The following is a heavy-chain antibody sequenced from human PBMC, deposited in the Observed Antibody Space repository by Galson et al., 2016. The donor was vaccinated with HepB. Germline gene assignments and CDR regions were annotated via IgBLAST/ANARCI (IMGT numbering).Heavy chain of an antibody. J-gene: IGHJ4*02. CDR3: ARPSVGYGDHGFDH. CDR2: ISSRGMT. V-gene: IGHV4-39*01. D-gene: IGHD4-17*01. CDR1: GASISDFNHY. Sequence: SETLSLTCTVSGASISDFNHYWGWIRQPPGKGLEWVGSISSRGMTSYNPSLKSRVTISVDTSNNQISLKVNSVAAADTAIYYCARPSVGYGDHGFDHWGQGTLVIVSS.